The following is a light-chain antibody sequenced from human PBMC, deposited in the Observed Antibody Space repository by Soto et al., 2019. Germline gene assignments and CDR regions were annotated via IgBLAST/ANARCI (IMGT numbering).Light chain of an antibody. Sequence: IHMTLSASTLSASVGNTVTITCRASQSISSWLAWYQQKPWKAPKVLIYGASNLPSGVPPRFSGSGSGTDFTLAISSLQTEDSATYYCLQDINYPWTFGQGTKLDIK. V-gene: IGKV1-5*01. CDR3: LQDINYPWT. CDR1: QSISSW. CDR2: GAS. J-gene: IGKJ1*01.